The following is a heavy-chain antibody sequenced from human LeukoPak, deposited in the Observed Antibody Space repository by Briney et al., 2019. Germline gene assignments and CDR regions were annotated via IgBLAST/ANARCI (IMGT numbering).Heavy chain of an antibody. J-gene: IGHJ4*02. CDR1: GFTFNNYA. V-gene: IGHV3-30*04. Sequence: QPGRSLRLSCAASGFTFNNYAMHWVRQAPGKGLEWVAVISFDGSSKYYADSVKGRFTISRDNSKNTLYLRMNSLRAEDSAVYYCAIGDGLGELSSSFDYWGQGTLVTVSS. D-gene: IGHD3-16*02. CDR3: AIGDGLGELSSSFDY. CDR2: ISFDGSSK.